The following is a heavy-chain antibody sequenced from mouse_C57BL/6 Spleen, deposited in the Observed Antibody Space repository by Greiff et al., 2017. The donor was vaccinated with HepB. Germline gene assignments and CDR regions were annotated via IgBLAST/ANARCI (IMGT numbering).Heavy chain of an antibody. Sequence: EVQLQESGPGLVKPSQSLSLTCSVTGYSITSGYYWNWIRQFPGNKLEWMGYISYDGSNNYNPSLKNRISITRDPSKNQFFLKLNSVTTEDTATYYCARDERAYDYPFAYWGQGTLVTVSA. D-gene: IGHD2-4*01. CDR2: ISYDGSN. CDR1: GYSITSGYY. V-gene: IGHV3-6*01. CDR3: ARDERAYDYPFAY. J-gene: IGHJ3*01.